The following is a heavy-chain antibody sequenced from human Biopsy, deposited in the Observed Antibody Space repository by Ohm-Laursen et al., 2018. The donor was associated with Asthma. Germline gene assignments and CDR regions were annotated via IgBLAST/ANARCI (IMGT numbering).Heavy chain of an antibody. CDR2: IKHDGTEK. D-gene: IGHD2-8*01. J-gene: IGHJ4*02. CDR3: AREVKMVY. Sequence: SLRLSCTASGFTFSNYGMRWVRQVPGKGLEWVANIKHDGTEKNHVDSLKGRFTISRDNAKNSLYLQMNSLRAEDTGVYYCAREVKMVYWGRGTLVTVSS. V-gene: IGHV3-7*03. CDR1: GFTFSNYG.